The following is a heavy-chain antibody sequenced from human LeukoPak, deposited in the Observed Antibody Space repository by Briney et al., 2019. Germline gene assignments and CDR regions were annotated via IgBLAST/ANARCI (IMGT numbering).Heavy chain of an antibody. CDR3: AELGITMIGGV. CDR1: GFTFSSYW. J-gene: IGHJ6*04. V-gene: IGHV3-48*04. CDR2: ISSSGSTI. Sequence: GGSLRPSCAASGFTFSSYWMHWVRQAPGKGLEWVSYISSSGSTIYYADSVKGRFTISRDNAKNSLYLQMNSLRAEDTAVYYCAELGITMIGGVWGKGTTVTISS. D-gene: IGHD3-10*02.